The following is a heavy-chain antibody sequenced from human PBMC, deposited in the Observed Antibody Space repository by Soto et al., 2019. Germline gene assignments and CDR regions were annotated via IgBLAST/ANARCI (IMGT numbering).Heavy chain of an antibody. CDR2: ISHSGGST. V-gene: IGHV3-23*01. D-gene: IGHD3-22*01. CDR1: GFTFSSYD. J-gene: IGHJ5*01. Sequence: GGSLRLSCAASGFTFSSYDMRWVRQAPWKGLEWVSAISHSGGSTDYADSVKGRFTISRDNSKNTLYLQMNSLRAEDTAIYYCANVGGYGLNWFDYWGQGTLVTAPQ. CDR3: ANVGGYGLNWFDY.